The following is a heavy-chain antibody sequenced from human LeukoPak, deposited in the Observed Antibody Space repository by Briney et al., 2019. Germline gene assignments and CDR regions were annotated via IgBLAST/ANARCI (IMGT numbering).Heavy chain of an antibody. CDR1: GFTFSSYG. Sequence: GGSLRLSCAASGFTFSSYGMHWVRQAPGKGLEWVAVISYDGSNKYYADSVKGRFTISRDNSKNTLYLQMNSLRAEDTAVYYCAKDQHDYTLYDAFDIWGQGTMVTVS. CDR2: ISYDGSNK. V-gene: IGHV3-30*18. D-gene: IGHD3-3*01. CDR3: AKDQHDYTLYDAFDI. J-gene: IGHJ3*02.